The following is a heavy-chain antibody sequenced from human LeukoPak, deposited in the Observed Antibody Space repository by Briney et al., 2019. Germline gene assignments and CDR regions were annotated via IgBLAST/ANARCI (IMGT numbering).Heavy chain of an antibody. J-gene: IGHJ6*03. CDR3: ARDGVADTGYYYYMDV. Sequence: PGGSLRLSCAASGFTFSSYSMNWVRQAPGKGLEWVSYISSSSSTIYYADSVKGRFTISRDNAKNSLYLQMNSLRAEDTAVYYCARDGVADTGYYYYMDVWGKGTTVTVSS. D-gene: IGHD5-18*01. V-gene: IGHV3-48*04. CDR2: ISSSSSTI. CDR1: GFTFSSYS.